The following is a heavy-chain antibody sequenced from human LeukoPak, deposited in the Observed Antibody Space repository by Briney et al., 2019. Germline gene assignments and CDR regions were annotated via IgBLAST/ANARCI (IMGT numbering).Heavy chain of an antibody. CDR3: ARELLWFGDLLYFDY. J-gene: IGHJ4*02. CDR2: TYYRSKWYN. Sequence: SQTLSLTCAISGDSVSSNSAAWIWIRQSPSRGLEWLGRTYYRSKWYNDYAVSVKSRITINPDTSKNQFSLQLNSVTPEDTAVYFCARELLWFGDLLYFDYWGQGTLVTVSS. CDR1: GDSVSSNSAA. D-gene: IGHD3-10*01. V-gene: IGHV6-1*01.